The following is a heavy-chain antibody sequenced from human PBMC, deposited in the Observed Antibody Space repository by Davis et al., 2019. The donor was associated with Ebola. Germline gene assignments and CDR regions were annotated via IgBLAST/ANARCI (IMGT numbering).Heavy chain of an antibody. CDR1: GNTFSNYW. CDR3: ARRVTMAHWYFDL. J-gene: IGHJ2*01. D-gene: IGHD3-10*01. Sequence: GGSLRLSCKVSGNTFSNYWIGWVRQMPGKGLEWMGIIYPDDSDARYSPSFLGHVTISADKSISTAYLQWSSLKASDTAIYYCARRVTMAHWYFDLWGRGTLVTVSS. CDR2: IYPDDSDA. V-gene: IGHV5-51*01.